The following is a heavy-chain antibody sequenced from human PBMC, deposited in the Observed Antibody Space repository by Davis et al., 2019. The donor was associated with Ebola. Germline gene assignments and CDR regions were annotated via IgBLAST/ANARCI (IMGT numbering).Heavy chain of an antibody. CDR1: GDTLRGYA. CDR2: IIPMFGTT. V-gene: IGHV1-69*06. Sequence: SVKVSCKASGDTLRGYAVTWVRQAPGQGLEWMGGIIPMFGTTSYAQKFQGRVTITADKSTGTAYMELSSLRSEDTAMYYCARYPEYFYDSSGYYFDYWGQGTPVTVSS. CDR3: ARYPEYFYDSSGYYFDY. J-gene: IGHJ4*02. D-gene: IGHD3-22*01.